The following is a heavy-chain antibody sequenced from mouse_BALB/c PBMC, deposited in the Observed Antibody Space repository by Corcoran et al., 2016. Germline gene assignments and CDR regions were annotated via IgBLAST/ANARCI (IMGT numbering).Heavy chain of an antibody. J-gene: IGHJ3*01. CDR2: IDPENGNA. V-gene: IGHV14-1*02. CDR3: ARCTTATAFAY. CDR1: GFNIKDYY. D-gene: IGHD1-2*01. Sequence: EVQLQQSGAELVRPGALVKLSCKASGFNIKDYYMHWVKQRPEQGLEWIGWIDPENGNAIYDPKFQGKASITADTSSNTAYLQLHSLTSEDTAVYYCARCTTATAFAYWGQGTLVTGSA.